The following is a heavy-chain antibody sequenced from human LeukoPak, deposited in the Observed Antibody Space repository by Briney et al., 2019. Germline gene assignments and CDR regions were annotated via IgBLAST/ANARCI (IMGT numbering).Heavy chain of an antibody. D-gene: IGHD5-18*01. CDR2: IKQDGSEK. CDR1: GFTYYIYW. V-gene: IGHV3-7*01. CDR3: ARGHWRGYSYGPFHY. J-gene: IGHJ4*02. Sequence: GGSLRLSCAASGFTYYIYWMNWVRQAPGKGLEWVANIKQDGSEKYYVDSVKGRFTISRDNTKNSLYLQMNSLRVEDTAVYYCARGHWRGYSYGPFHYWGQGTLVTVSS.